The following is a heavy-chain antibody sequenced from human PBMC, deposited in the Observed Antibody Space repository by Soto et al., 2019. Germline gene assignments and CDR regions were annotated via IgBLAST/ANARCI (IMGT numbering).Heavy chain of an antibody. CDR2: TYYRSKWYN. CDR3: ARDVLSIAAAPETHGMDV. V-gene: IGHV6-1*01. Sequence: PSQTLSLTCAISGDSVSSNSAAWNWIRQSPSRGLEWLGRTYYRSKWYNDYAVSVKSRITINPDTSKNQFFLQLNSVTPEDTAVYYCARDVLSIAAAPETHGMDVWGQGTTVTVSS. D-gene: IGHD6-13*01. CDR1: GDSVSSNSAA. J-gene: IGHJ6*02.